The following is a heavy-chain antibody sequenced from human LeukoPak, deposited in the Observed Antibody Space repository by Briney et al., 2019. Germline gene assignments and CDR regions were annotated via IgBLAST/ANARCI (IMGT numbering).Heavy chain of an antibody. Sequence: PSETLSLTCTVSGGSFSTYYWSWLRQPAGKGLEWIGRIYTSGSTHYNPSLKSRVTMSVDTSKNQFSLKLSSVTAADTAVYYCARMLFITTWYFDLWGRGTLVTVSS. CDR3: ARMLFITTWYFDL. D-gene: IGHD3-22*01. V-gene: IGHV4-4*07. CDR1: GGSFSTYY. J-gene: IGHJ2*01. CDR2: IYTSGST.